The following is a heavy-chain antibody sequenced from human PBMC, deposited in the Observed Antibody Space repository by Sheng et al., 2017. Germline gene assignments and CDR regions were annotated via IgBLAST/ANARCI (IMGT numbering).Heavy chain of an antibody. CDR3: ARENDAFDI. CDR2: INSGGNYK. CDR1: GFTFSGYQ. J-gene: IGHJ3*02. Sequence: EVQLVESGGGLVLPGGSLRLYCAASGFTFSGYQMSWVRQAPGKGLEWILHINSGGNYKYYADSVQGRFTISRDNAKNSLYLQMNSLRAEDTAVYYCARENDAFDIWGQGT. V-gene: IGHV3-48*03.